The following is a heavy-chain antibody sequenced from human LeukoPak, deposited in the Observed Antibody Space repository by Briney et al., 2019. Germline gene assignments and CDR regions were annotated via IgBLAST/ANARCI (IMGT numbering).Heavy chain of an antibody. CDR2: IWYDGSNK. D-gene: IGHD3-3*01. V-gene: IGHV3-33*01. CDR3: VRAHSIHNYHYGIDV. J-gene: IGHJ6*02. CDR1: GFTFSSYG. Sequence: GGSLRLSCAASGFTFSSYGMHWVRQAPGKGLEWVAVIWYDGSNKYYADPVKGRFTISRDNSKNTLYLQMGSLRADDTAVYYCVRAHSIHNYHYGIDVWGHGTTVTVSS.